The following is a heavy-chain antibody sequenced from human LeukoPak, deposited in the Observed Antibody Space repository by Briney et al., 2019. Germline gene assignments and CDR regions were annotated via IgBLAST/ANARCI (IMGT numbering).Heavy chain of an antibody. V-gene: IGHV3-30*04. Sequence: SGGSLRLSCAASGFTFSSYAMHWVRQAPGKGLEWVAVISYDGSNKYYADSVKGRFTISRDNSKNTLCLQMNSLRAEDTAVYYCSGRDYWGQGTLVTVSS. CDR2: ISYDGSNK. CDR3: SGRDY. D-gene: IGHD2-15*01. J-gene: IGHJ4*02. CDR1: GFTFSSYA.